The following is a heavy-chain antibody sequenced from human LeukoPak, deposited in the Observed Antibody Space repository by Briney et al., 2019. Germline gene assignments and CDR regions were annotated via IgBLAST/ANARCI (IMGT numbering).Heavy chain of an antibody. CDR3: ARGGGYTDY. CDR1: GFTFSSYA. J-gene: IGHJ4*02. V-gene: IGHV3-23*01. Sequence: GGSLRLSCAASGFTFSSYAMTWVRQAPGKGLEWVAGISGSGGRGSDGSTYYAESVKGRFTISRDNSKNTLYLQMNSLRAEDTAVYYCARGGGYTDYWGQGTLVTVSS. CDR2: ISGSGGRGSDGST. D-gene: IGHD5-24*01.